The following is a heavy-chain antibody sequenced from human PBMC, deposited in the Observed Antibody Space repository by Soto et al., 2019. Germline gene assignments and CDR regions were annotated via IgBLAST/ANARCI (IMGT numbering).Heavy chain of an antibody. CDR2: IYYSGST. CDR3: ARDREGYGEGGTYYYYGMDV. Sequence: PSETLSLTCTVSGGSISSGGYYWSWIRQHPGKGLEWIGYIYYSGSTYYNPSLKSRVTISVDTSKNQFPLKLSSVTAADTAVYYCARDREGYGEGGTYYYYGMDVWGQGTTVTVSS. J-gene: IGHJ6*02. D-gene: IGHD5-12*01. V-gene: IGHV4-31*03. CDR1: GGSISSGGYY.